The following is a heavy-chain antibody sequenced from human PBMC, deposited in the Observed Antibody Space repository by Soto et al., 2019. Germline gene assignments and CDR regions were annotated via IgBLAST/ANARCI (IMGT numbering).Heavy chain of an antibody. CDR3: ATGYSGYGIEWLLALEFDY. J-gene: IGHJ4*02. D-gene: IGHD5-12*01. Sequence: QVQLVESGGGVVQPGRSLRLSCAASGFTFSSYAMHWVRQAPGKGLEWVAVISYDGSNKYYADSVKGRFTISRDNSKNTLYLQMKSLRAVDTAVYYCATGYSGYGIEWLLALEFDYWGQGTLVTVSS. CDR1: GFTFSSYA. V-gene: IGHV3-30-3*01. CDR2: ISYDGSNK.